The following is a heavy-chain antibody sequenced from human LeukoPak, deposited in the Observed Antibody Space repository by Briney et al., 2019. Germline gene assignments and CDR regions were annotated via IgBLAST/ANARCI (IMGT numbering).Heavy chain of an antibody. CDR2: INPSGGST. CDR1: GYTFTSYY. D-gene: IGHD5-18*01. Sequence: ASVKVSCKAYGYTFTSYYMHWVRQAPGQGLEWMGIINPSGGSTSYAQKFQGRVTMTRDTSTSTVYMELSSLRSEDTAVYYCAREGYSYGYPDYWGQGTLVTVSS. V-gene: IGHV1-46*01. CDR3: AREGYSYGYPDY. J-gene: IGHJ4*02.